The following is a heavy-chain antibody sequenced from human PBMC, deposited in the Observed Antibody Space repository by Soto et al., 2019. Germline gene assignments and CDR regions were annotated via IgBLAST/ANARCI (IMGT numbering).Heavy chain of an antibody. D-gene: IGHD2-2*01. J-gene: IGHJ6*02. CDR1: GFTFSSYD. CDR2: IGTAGDP. V-gene: IGHV3-13*05. Sequence: GGSLRLSCAASGFTFSSYDMHWVRQATGKGLEWVSAIGTAGDPYYPGSVKGRFTISRENAKNSLYLQMNSLRAGDTAVYYCARGVRTPADIVVVPAAQPMDVWGQGTTVTVSS. CDR3: ARGVRTPADIVVVPAAQPMDV.